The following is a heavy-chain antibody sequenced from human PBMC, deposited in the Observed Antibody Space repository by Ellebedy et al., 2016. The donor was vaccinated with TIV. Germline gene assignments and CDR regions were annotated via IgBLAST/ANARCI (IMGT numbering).Heavy chain of an antibody. CDR2: IYYSGST. J-gene: IGHJ4*02. D-gene: IGHD1-26*01. CDR3: ARAEWIGGSYNFDY. CDR1: GGSISSGGYY. V-gene: IGHV4-31*03. Sequence: SETLSLXXTVSGGSISSGGYYWSWIRQHPGKGLEWIGYIYYSGSTYYNPSLKSRVTISVDTSKNQFSLKLSSVTAADTAVYYCARAEWIGGSYNFDYWGQGTLVTVSS.